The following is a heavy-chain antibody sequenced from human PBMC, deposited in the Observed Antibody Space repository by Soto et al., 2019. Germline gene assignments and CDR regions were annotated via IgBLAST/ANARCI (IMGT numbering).Heavy chain of an antibody. Sequence: GSLRLSCAASGFTFSSYAMSWVRQAPGKGLEWVSAISGSGGNTYYADSVKGRFTISRDSSRNTVYLQVNSLRAEDTALYYCAXLPRXXXGGXCYGGYFANWGLGNLVTVSS. V-gene: IGHV3-23*01. CDR2: ISGSGGNT. J-gene: IGHJ4*02. D-gene: IGHD2-15*01. CDR3: AXLPRXXXGGXCYGGYFAN. CDR1: GFTFSSYA.